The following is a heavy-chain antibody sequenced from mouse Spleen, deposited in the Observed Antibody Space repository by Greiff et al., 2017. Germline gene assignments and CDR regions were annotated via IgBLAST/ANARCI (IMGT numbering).Heavy chain of an antibody. CDR1: GFSLTSYG. V-gene: IGHV2-2*02. Sequence: VKLVESGPGLVQPSQSLSITCTVSGFSLTSYGVHWVRQSPGKGLEWLGVIWSGGSTDYNAAFISRLSISKDNSKSQVFFKMNRLQANDTAIYYCARNFDLRYYFDYWGQGTTLTVSS. J-gene: IGHJ2*01. CDR2: IWSGGST. CDR3: ARNFDLRYYFDY. D-gene: IGHD1-1*01.